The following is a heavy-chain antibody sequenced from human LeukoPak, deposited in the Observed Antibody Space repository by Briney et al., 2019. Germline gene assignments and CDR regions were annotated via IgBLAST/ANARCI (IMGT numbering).Heavy chain of an antibody. J-gene: IGHJ4*02. CDR3: ARGASRSFDF. CDR1: GYTLTELS. Sequence: ASVKVSCKVSGYTLTELSMHWVRQAPGKGLEWMGGFDPEDGETIYAQKFQGRVTFTRDTSINTAYMELSSLRSGDTAVYYCARGASRSFDFWGQGTLVTVSS. V-gene: IGHV1-24*01. CDR2: FDPEDGET.